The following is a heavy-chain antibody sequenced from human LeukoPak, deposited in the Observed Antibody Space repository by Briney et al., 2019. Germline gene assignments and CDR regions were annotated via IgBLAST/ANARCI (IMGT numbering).Heavy chain of an antibody. Sequence: GGSLRLSCAASGFTFRNYAMSWVRQAPGKGLEWVSAITSSGYSPYYADSVKGRFTISRDNSKNTVYLQMNSLRAEDTAVYHCAKDLSDTADYFDYWGQGTLVSVSA. CDR1: GFTFRNYA. D-gene: IGHD2-21*02. CDR3: AKDLSDTADYFDY. J-gene: IGHJ4*02. V-gene: IGHV3-23*01. CDR2: ITSSGYSP.